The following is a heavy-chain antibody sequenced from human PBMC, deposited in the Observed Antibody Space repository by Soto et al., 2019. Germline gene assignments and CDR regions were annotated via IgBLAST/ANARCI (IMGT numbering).Heavy chain of an antibody. CDR2: INHSGRV. CDR1: GGSFSCHS. J-gene: IGHJ5*01. Sequence: SETLSLTCAVYGGSFSCHSWTWIRQSPGKGLEWIVDINHSGRVNYSPSLKTRVIISLDTSKNQFSLTLSAVTAADTAMYYCSTRAYDTNGYYRFDPWGQGTLVTVSS. CDR3: STRAYDTNGYYRFDP. V-gene: IGHV4-34*01. D-gene: IGHD3-22*01.